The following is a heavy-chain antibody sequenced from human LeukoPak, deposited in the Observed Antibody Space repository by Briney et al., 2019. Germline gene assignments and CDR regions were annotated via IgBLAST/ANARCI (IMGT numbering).Heavy chain of an antibody. CDR1: GYTFTSYG. Sequence: GASVKVSCKASGYTFTSYGISWVRQAPGQGLEWMGWISAYNGNTNYAQKLQGRVTMATDTSTSTAYMELRSPRSDDTAVYYCARTYYYDSSGYERRLYYFDYWGQGTLVTVSS. CDR2: ISAYNGNT. J-gene: IGHJ4*02. D-gene: IGHD3-22*01. V-gene: IGHV1-18*01. CDR3: ARTYYYDSSGYERRLYYFDY.